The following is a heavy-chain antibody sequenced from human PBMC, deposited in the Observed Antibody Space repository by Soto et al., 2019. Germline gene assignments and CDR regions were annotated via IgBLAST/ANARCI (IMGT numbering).Heavy chain of an antibody. CDR1: GFSLTTRGVG. J-gene: IGHJ6*03. CDR2: IYWDDDK. D-gene: IGHD3-10*01. Sequence: QITLKESGPTLAKPTQTLTLTCTFSGFSLTTRGVGVGWIRQPPGKALEWLALIYWDDDKRYSPSLKSRLTITKDTSKNQVVLTLTNMDPVDTATYYCAHVPGSGQLLYSYYYYMDVWGKGATVAVS. CDR3: AHVPGSGQLLYSYYYYMDV. V-gene: IGHV2-5*02.